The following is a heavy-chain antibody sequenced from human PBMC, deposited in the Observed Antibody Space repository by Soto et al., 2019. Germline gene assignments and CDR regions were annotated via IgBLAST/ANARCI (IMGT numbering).Heavy chain of an antibody. V-gene: IGHV3-21*01. D-gene: IGHD6-19*01. CDR2: ISSSSSYI. CDR3: ARDGDSSGGYRLYYGMDV. J-gene: IGHJ6*01. Sequence: EVQLVESGGGLVKPGGSLRLSCAASGFTFSSYSMNWVRQAPGKGLEWVSSISSSSSYIYYADSVKGRFTISRDNAKNSLSLQMNSLRAEDTAVYYCARDGDSSGGYRLYYGMDVWGQGTTVTVSS. CDR1: GFTFSSYS.